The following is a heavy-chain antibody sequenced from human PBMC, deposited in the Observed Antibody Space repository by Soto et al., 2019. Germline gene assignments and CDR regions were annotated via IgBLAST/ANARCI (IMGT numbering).Heavy chain of an antibody. Sequence: ASVKVSCKSSDNTFTHYGINWVRQAPGQGLEWMGWISGYNGNTKYAQKFQDRVTMTADTSTRTAFMEVWSLTSDDTGVYFCAATGGNYFGLDVWGQGTTVTVSS. CDR2: ISGYNGNT. J-gene: IGHJ6*02. CDR3: AATGGNYFGLDV. CDR1: DNTFTHYG. V-gene: IGHV1-18*01. D-gene: IGHD2-8*02.